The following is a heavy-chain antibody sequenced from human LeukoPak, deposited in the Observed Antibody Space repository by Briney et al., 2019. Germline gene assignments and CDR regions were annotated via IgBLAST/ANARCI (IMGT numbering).Heavy chain of an antibody. Sequence: SETLSLTCTVSVGSISSSSYYWGWIRQPPGKGLEWIGGIYYSGSTYYNPSLKSRVTISVDTSKNQFSLKLSSVTAADTAVYYCARRERGYSYGHFDYWGQGTLVSVSS. CDR3: ARRERGYSYGHFDY. V-gene: IGHV4-39*01. D-gene: IGHD5-18*01. J-gene: IGHJ4*02. CDR1: VGSISSSSYY. CDR2: IYYSGST.